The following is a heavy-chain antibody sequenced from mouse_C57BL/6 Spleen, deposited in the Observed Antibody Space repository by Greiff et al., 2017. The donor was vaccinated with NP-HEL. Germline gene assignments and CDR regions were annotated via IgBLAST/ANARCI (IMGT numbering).Heavy chain of an antibody. CDR3: TRNLYYDGSSSYAMDY. J-gene: IGHJ4*01. D-gene: IGHD1-1*01. Sequence: VQLQQSGAELVRPGASVTLSCKASGYTFTDYEMHWVKQTPVHGLEWIGAIDPETGGTAYNQKFKGKAILTADKSSSTAYMELRSLTSEDSAVYYCTRNLYYDGSSSYAMDYWGQGTSVTVSS. V-gene: IGHV1-15*01. CDR2: IDPETGGT. CDR1: GYTFTDYE.